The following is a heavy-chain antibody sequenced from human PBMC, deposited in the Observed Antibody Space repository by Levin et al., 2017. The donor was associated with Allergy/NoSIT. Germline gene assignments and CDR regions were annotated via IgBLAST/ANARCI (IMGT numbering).Heavy chain of an antibody. J-gene: IGHJ4*02. V-gene: IGHV3-7*01. CDR1: GFTFSNYW. CDR2: LKQDGSDK. Sequence: SCAASGFTFSNYWMSWVRQAPGKGLEWVANLKQDGSDKYYVDSVEGRFTISRDNAKNSLYLQMNSLRAEDTAVYYCAREGGYIDYPHGRAGVDYWGQGTLVTVSS. D-gene: IGHD4-11*01. CDR3: AREGGYIDYPHGRAGVDY.